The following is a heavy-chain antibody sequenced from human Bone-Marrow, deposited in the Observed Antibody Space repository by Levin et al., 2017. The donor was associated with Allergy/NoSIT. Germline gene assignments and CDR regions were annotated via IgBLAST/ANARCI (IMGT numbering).Heavy chain of an antibody. CDR1: GFTFSDYY. D-gene: IGHD6-13*01. J-gene: IGHJ5*02. Sequence: SCAASGFTFSDYYMSWIRQAPGKGLEWVSYISSSGSTIYYADSVKGRFTISRDNAKNSLYLQMNSLRAEDTAVYYCAREGLGSSSWYLYNWFDPWGQGTLVTVSS. CDR3: AREGLGSSSWYLYNWFDP. V-gene: IGHV3-11*01. CDR2: ISSSGSTI.